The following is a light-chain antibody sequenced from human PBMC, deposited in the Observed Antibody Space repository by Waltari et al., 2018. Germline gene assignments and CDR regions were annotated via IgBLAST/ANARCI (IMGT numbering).Light chain of an antibody. CDR2: EDT. Sequence: SYELTQPPSVSVSPGETARITCSGAALPTRYAYWYQQKSGQAPVLVIDEDTNRPSGIAERFSGSTSGTVATLTITGAQVEDEADYYCFSTDSSGNHRVFGGGTKLTVL. J-gene: IGLJ2*01. CDR3: FSTDSSGNHRV. V-gene: IGLV3-10*01. CDR1: ALPTRY.